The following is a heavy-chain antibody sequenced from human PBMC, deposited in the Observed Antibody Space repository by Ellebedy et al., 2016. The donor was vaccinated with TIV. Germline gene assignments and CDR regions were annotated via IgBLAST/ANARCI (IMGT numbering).Heavy chain of an antibody. CDR2: ISYDGSNK. V-gene: IGHV3-30-3*01. Sequence: GGSLRLXCAASGFTFSSYAMHWVRQAPGKGLEWVAVISYDGSNKYYADSVKGRFTISRDNSKNTLYLQMNSLRAEDTAVYYCARGISLSGEENDYWGQGTLVTVSS. CDR1: GFTFSSYA. CDR3: ARGISLSGEENDY. J-gene: IGHJ4*02. D-gene: IGHD1-26*01.